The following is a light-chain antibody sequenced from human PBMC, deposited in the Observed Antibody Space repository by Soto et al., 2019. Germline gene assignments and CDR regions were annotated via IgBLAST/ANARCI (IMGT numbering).Light chain of an antibody. CDR3: SSYTTSNTPLYV. Sequence: QSVLTQPASVSGSPGQSITISCTGTSSDTAGYNYVSWYQQHPGKAPKLMIYEVSNRPSGVSNRFSGSQSGNTASLTISGLQAEDEANYYCSSYTTSNTPLYVFGTGIKLTVL. CDR1: SSDTAGYNY. CDR2: EVS. J-gene: IGLJ1*01. V-gene: IGLV2-14*01.